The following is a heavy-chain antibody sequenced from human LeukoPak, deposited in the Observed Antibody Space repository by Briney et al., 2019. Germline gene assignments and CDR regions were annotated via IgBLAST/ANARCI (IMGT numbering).Heavy chain of an antibody. D-gene: IGHD2-2*01. J-gene: IGHJ6*03. CDR3: ARLTPGVVPAALALYYYYYMDV. CDR1: GGSFSGYY. Sequence: SETLSLTCAVYGGSFSGYYWSWIRQPPGKGLEWIGEINHSGSTNYNPSLKSRVTISVDTSKNQFSLKLSSVTAADTAVYYCARLTPGVVPAALALYYYYYMDVWDKGTTVTVSS. CDR2: INHSGST. V-gene: IGHV4-34*01.